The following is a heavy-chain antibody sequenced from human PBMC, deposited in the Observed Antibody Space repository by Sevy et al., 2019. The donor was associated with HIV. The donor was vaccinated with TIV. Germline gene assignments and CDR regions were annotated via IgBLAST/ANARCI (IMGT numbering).Heavy chain of an antibody. V-gene: IGHV3-23*01. CDR2: ISGSGGST. D-gene: IGHD2-2*01. J-gene: IGHJ1*01. CDR3: AKDHHFCSSTSCRPEYFQH. Sequence: GGSLRLSCAASGFTFSSYAMSWVRQAPGKGLEWVSAISGSGGSTYYADSVKGRFTISRDKSKNTLYLQMNSLRAEDTAVYYCAKDHHFCSSTSCRPEYFQHWGQGTLVTVSS. CDR1: GFTFSSYA.